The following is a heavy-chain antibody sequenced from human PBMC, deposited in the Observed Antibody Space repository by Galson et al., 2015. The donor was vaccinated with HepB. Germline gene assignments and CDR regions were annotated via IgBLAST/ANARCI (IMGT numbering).Heavy chain of an antibody. CDR1: GGTFSSYA. V-gene: IGHV1-69*13. J-gene: IGHJ4*02. Sequence: SVKVSCKASGGTFSSYAISWVRQAPGQGLEWMGGIIPIFGTANYAQKFQGRVTITADESTSTAYMELSSLRSEDTAVYYCARGATGYSYGPFDYWGQGTLVTVSS. CDR2: IIPIFGTA. CDR3: ARGATGYSYGPFDY. D-gene: IGHD5-18*01.